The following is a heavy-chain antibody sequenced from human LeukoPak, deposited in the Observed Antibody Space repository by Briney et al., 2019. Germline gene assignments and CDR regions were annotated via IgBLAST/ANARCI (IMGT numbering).Heavy chain of an antibody. V-gene: IGHV3-7*01. CDR3: ARDRLVSNFLGYYYYGMDV. J-gene: IGHJ6*02. CDR2: RKQDGSEK. D-gene: IGHD4-11*01. CDR1: GFTFSSYW. Sequence: PGGSLRLSCAASGFTFSSYWMSWVRQAPGKGLEWVANRKQDGSEKYYVDSVKGRFTISRDNAKNSLYLQMNSLRAEDTAVYYCARDRLVSNFLGYYYYGMDVWGQGTTVTVSS.